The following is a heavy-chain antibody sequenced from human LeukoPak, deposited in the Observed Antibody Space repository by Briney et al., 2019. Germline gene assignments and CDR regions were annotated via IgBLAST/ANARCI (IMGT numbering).Heavy chain of an antibody. V-gene: IGHV3-23*01. CDR2: ISGSGGST. CDR3: AKLAPYDYVWGSYRWEGNYFDY. D-gene: IGHD3-16*02. J-gene: IGHJ4*02. Sequence: GGPLRLSCAASGFTFSSYWMHWVRQAPGKGLEWVSAISGSGGSTYYADSVKGRFTISRDNSKNTLYLQMNSLRAEDTAVYYCAKLAPYDYVWGSYRWEGNYFDYWGQGTLVTVSS. CDR1: GFTFSSYW.